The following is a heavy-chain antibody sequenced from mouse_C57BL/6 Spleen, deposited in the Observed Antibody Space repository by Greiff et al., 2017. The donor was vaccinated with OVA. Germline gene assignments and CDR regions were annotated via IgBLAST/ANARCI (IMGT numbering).Heavy chain of an antibody. CDR3: TREWDLGYFDY. Sequence: LQQSGGGLVQPGGSMKLSCAASGFTFSDAWMDWVRQSPEKGLEWVAEIRNKANNHATYYAESVKGRFTISRDDSKSSVYLQMNSLRAEDTGIDYCTREWDLGYFDYWGQGTTLTVSS. CDR1: GFTFSDAW. J-gene: IGHJ2*01. V-gene: IGHV6-6*01. D-gene: IGHD4-1*01. CDR2: IRNKANNHAT.